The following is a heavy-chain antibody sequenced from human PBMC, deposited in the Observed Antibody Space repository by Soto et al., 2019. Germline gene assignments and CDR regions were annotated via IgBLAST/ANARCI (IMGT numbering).Heavy chain of an antibody. CDR1: GGSLGSYY. D-gene: IGHD3-3*01. Sequence: PETLSLTCTVSGGSLGSYYRSWIRQPPGTGLEWIRYVFYTGRANYNASLKSRVSISLDTSNYQFSLKLSSVTAADTAVYYCARDLITIFGVVIIKYYYYGMDVWGQGTTVTVSS. CDR3: ARDLITIFGVVIIKYYYYGMDV. J-gene: IGHJ6*02. CDR2: VFYTGRA. V-gene: IGHV4-59*01.